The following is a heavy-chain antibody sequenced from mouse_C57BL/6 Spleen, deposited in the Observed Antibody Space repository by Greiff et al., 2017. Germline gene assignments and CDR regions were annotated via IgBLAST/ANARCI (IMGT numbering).Heavy chain of an antibody. CDR2: ISDGGSYT. V-gene: IGHV5-4*01. CDR1: GFTFSSYA. D-gene: IGHD2-3*01. CDR3: ARDTGGLLRYFDV. Sequence: EVQRVESGGGLVKPGGSLKLSCAASGFTFSSYAMSWVRQTPEKRLEWVATISDGGSYTYYPDNVKGRFTISRDNAKNNLYLQMSHLKSEDTAMYYCARDTGGLLRYFDVWGTGTTVTVSS. J-gene: IGHJ1*03.